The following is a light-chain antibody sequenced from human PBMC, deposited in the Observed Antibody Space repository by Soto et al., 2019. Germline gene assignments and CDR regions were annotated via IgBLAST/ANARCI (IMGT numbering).Light chain of an antibody. CDR1: QSVTTN. J-gene: IGKJ1*01. Sequence: EVVMTQSPATLSVSPGERATLSCRASQSVTTNMAWYQQKPGQAPRLLIYGASTRASHIPDRFSGSGSGTDFTLTISSLEPEDFAVYYCQQYGTSPRTFGQGPKVDIK. CDR2: GAS. CDR3: QQYGTSPRT. V-gene: IGKV3D-15*02.